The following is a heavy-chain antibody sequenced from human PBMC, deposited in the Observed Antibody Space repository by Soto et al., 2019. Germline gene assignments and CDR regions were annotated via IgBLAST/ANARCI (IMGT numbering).Heavy chain of an antibody. V-gene: IGHV3-15*01. CDR2: IKSKTDGGTT. D-gene: IGHD4-17*01. CDR1: GLTFSNAW. J-gene: IGHJ4*02. Sequence: EVQLVESGGGLVKPGGSLRLSCAASGLTFSNAWMSWVRQAPGKGLEWVGRIKSKTDGGTTDYAAPVKGRFTKSRDDSKNTLYLQMNSLKTEDTAVYYCTVRPYGDYVPIDYWGQGTLVTVSS. CDR3: TVRPYGDYVPIDY.